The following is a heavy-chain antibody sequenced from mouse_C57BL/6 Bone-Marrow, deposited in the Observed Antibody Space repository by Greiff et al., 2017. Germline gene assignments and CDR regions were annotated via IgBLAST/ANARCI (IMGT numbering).Heavy chain of an antibody. V-gene: IGHV5-17*01. CDR2: ISSGSSTI. CDR3: ATHYYGSSPRAMDY. Sequence: EVQGVESGGGLVKPGGSLKLSCAASGFTFSDYGMHWVRQAPEKGLEWVAYISSGSSTIYYADTVKGRFTISRDNAKNTLFLQMTGLRSEDTAMYYCATHYYGSSPRAMDYWGQGTSVTVSS. J-gene: IGHJ4*01. D-gene: IGHD1-1*01. CDR1: GFTFSDYG.